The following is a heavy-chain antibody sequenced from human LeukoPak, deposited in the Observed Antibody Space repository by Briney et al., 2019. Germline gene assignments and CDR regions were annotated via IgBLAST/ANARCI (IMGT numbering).Heavy chain of an antibody. V-gene: IGHV1-46*01. D-gene: IGHD6-6*01. Sequence: GASVKVSCKASGYTFTSYYMHWVRQAPGQGLGWMGIINPSGGSTSYAQKFQGRVTMTRDTSTSTVYMELNSLRSEDTAVYYCARGRSIAARPGYFQHWGQGTLVTVSS. J-gene: IGHJ1*01. CDR1: GYTFTSYY. CDR2: INPSGGST. CDR3: ARGRSIAARPGYFQH.